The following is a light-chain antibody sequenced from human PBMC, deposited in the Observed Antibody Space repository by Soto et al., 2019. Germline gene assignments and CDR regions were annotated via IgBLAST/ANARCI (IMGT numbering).Light chain of an antibody. CDR2: EVS. CDR1: SSDVGAYDF. CDR3: SSYTSSSTRV. Sequence: QSVLTQPASVSGSPGQSITISCTGTSSDVGAYDFVSWYQQHPDKAPKLMIYEVSNRPSGVSNRFSGSKSVNTATLTISGLQADYEADYYCSSYTSSSTRVFVTGTKVTDL. V-gene: IGLV2-14*03. J-gene: IGLJ1*01.